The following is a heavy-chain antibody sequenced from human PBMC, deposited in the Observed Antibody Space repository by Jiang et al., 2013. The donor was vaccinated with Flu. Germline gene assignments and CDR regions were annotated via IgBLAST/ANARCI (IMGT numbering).Heavy chain of an antibody. CDR3: AKDRGGRYFDY. D-gene: IGHD3-10*01. V-gene: IGHV3-23*01. Sequence: KGRFTISRDNSKNTLYLQMNSLRAEDTAVYYCAKDRGGRYFDYWGQGTLVTVSS. J-gene: IGHJ4*02.